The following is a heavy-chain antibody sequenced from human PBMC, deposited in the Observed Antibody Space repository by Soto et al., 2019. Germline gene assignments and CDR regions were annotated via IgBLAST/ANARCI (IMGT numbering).Heavy chain of an antibody. Sequence: SETLSLTCAVYGGSFSGYYWSWIRQPPGKGLEWIGEINHSGSTNYNPSLKSRVTISVDTSKNQFSLKLSSVTAADTAVYYCARGRRVWWFDPWGQGTLVTVSS. V-gene: IGHV4-34*01. J-gene: IGHJ5*02. CDR3: ARGRRVWWFDP. D-gene: IGHD3-16*01. CDR1: GGSFSGYY. CDR2: INHSGST.